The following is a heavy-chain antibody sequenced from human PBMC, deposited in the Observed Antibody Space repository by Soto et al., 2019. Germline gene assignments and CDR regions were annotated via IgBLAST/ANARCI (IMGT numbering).Heavy chain of an antibody. Sequence: GGSLRLSCSASGFTFGSYAMHWVRQAPGKGLEYVSAISSSGDNTYYPDSVKGRFTISRDNSKNTLYLQMSSLGVEDTAVYYCTRNMSPNIAVAGTWGQGTQVTVSS. V-gene: IGHV3-64D*08. CDR2: ISSSGDNT. D-gene: IGHD6-19*01. J-gene: IGHJ4*02. CDR3: TRNMSPNIAVAGT. CDR1: GFTFGSYA.